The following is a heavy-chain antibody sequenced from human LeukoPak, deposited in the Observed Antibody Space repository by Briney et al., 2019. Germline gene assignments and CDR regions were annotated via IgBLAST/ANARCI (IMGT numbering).Heavy chain of an antibody. J-gene: IGHJ4*02. Sequence: GGSLRLSCAASGFTFSSYWMSWARQAPGKGLEWVSAISSGGTTYYADSVKGRFSISRDNSKNTVYLQMNSLRAEDTAVYYCATRQTTVDYYDCWGQGTLVTVSS. V-gene: IGHV3-23*01. CDR3: ATRQTTVDYYDC. CDR1: GFTFSSYW. CDR2: ISSGGTT. D-gene: IGHD4-23*01.